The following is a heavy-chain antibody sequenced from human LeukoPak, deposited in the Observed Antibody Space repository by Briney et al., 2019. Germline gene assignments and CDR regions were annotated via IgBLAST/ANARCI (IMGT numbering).Heavy chain of an antibody. V-gene: IGHV1-8*03. CDR1: GYTFTSYD. Sequence: ASVKVSCKASGYTFTSYDINWVRQATGQGLEWMGWMNPNSGNTGYAQKFQGRVTITRNTFISTAYMELSSLRSEDTAVYYCARGTTIFGVAYDYYYYMDVWGKGTTVTVSS. CDR3: ARGTTIFGVAYDYYYYMDV. D-gene: IGHD3-3*01. J-gene: IGHJ6*03. CDR2: MNPNSGNT.